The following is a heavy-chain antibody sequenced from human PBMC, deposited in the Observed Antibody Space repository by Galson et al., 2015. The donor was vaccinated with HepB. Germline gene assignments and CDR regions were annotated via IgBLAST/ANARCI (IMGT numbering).Heavy chain of an antibody. Sequence: SLRLSCAASGFTFDDYAMHWVRQAPGKGLEWVSGISWNSGSIGYADSVKGRFTISRDNAKNSLYLQMNSLRAEDTALYYCAKDMVTTLYYGMDVWGQGTTVTVSS. CDR2: ISWNSGSI. CDR1: GFTFDDYA. D-gene: IGHD5-18*01. V-gene: IGHV3-9*01. J-gene: IGHJ6*02. CDR3: AKDMVTTLYYGMDV.